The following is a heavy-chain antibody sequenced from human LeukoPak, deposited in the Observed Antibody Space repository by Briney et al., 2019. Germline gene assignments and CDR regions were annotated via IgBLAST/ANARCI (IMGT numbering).Heavy chain of an antibody. CDR3: ARDYFCSGGSCSDTFDV. V-gene: IGHV1-18*01. CDR1: GYSFTTYV. J-gene: IGHJ3*01. D-gene: IGHD2-15*01. Sequence: ASVKVSCKASGYSFTTYVISWVRQAPGQGLEWMGWVSGHDKRTNYAQNLRGRVSMTIDTSTTTSYMELTSLRSDDTAVYYCARDYFCSGGSCSDTFDVWGQGTMVTVSS. CDR2: VSGHDKRT.